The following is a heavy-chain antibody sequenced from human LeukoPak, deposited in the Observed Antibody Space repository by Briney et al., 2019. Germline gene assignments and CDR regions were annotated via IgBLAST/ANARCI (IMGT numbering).Heavy chain of an antibody. CDR2: IIPIFGSP. V-gene: IGHV1-69*13. J-gene: IGHJ5*02. D-gene: IGHD6-13*01. CDR3: ARWAQQQLENWFDP. Sequence: GASVKVSCKASRGTFSSYSIAWVRQAPGQGLEWMGGIIPIFGSPNYAQKFQGRVTITADESTSTVYMELSSLRSEDTAVYYCARWAQQQLENWFDPWGQGTLVTVSS. CDR1: RGTFSSYS.